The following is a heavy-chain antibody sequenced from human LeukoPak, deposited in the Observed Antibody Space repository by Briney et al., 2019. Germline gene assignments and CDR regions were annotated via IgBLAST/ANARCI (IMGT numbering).Heavy chain of an antibody. V-gene: IGHV1-8*01. CDR2: MNPNSGNT. J-gene: IGHJ1*01. CDR3: ATLSRWLVHGYFQH. Sequence: ASVKVSCKASGYTFTGYDINWVRQATGQGLEWMGWMNPNSGNTGYAQKFQGRVTMTRNTSISTAYMELSSLRSEDTAVYYCATLSRWLVHGYFQHWGQGTLVTVSS. D-gene: IGHD6-19*01. CDR1: GYTFTGYD.